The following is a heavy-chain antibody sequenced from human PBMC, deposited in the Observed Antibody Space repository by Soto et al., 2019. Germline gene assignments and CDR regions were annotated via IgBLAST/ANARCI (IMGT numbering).Heavy chain of an antibody. CDR1: GFTFSSYG. CDR2: ISYDGSNK. D-gene: IGHD1-1*01. J-gene: IGHJ4*02. V-gene: IGHV3-30*18. CDR3: AKDGVERAQEYYFDY. Sequence: QVQLVESGGGVVQPGRSLRLSCAASGFTFSSYGMHWVRQAPGKGLEWVAVISYDGSNKYYADSVKGRFTISRDNSKNTLYLQMNSLRAEDTAVYYCAKDGVERAQEYYFDYWGQGTLVTVSS.